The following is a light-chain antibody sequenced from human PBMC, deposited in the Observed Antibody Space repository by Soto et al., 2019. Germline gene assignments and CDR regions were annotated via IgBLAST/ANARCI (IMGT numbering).Light chain of an antibody. J-gene: IGLJ2*01. V-gene: IGLV2-11*01. Sequence: QSVLTQPRSVSGSPGQSVTISCTGTSSDVGGYNYVSWYQQNPGKAPKLMIYDVSKRPSGVPDRFSGSKSDNTASLTISGVQAEDEADYYCCSYAGTYTFVVFGGGTKVTVL. CDR3: CSYAGTYTFVV. CDR1: SSDVGGYNY. CDR2: DVS.